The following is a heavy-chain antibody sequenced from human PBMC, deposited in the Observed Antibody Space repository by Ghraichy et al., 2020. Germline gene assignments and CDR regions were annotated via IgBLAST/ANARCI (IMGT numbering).Heavy chain of an antibody. D-gene: IGHD6-13*01. CDR3: VKYTKGYSSSWYYYYYYMDV. V-gene: IGHV3-64D*06. CDR1: RFTFSSYA. J-gene: IGHJ6*03. CDR2: ISSNGGST. Sequence: GGSLRLSCSASRFTFSSYAMHWVRQAPGTGLEYVSAISSNGGSTYYADSVKGRFTISRDNSKNTLYLQMSSLRAEDTAVYYCVKYTKGYSSSWYYYYYYMDVWGKGTTVTVSS.